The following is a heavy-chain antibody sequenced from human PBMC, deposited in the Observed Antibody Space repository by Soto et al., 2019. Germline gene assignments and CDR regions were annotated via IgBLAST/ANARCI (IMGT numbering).Heavy chain of an antibody. D-gene: IGHD6-13*01. CDR1: GGSISDYY. Sequence: SETLCLTCTVSGGSISDYYWPWIRQPAGKGLVWIGRIYSSGSTNYNPSLKSRVTMSVDKSKNQFSLKLSSVTAADTAIYYCARGRSSSWYSTFDSWGQGTLVTVS. CDR3: ARGRSSSWYSTFDS. J-gene: IGHJ4*02. CDR2: IYSSGST. V-gene: IGHV4-4*07.